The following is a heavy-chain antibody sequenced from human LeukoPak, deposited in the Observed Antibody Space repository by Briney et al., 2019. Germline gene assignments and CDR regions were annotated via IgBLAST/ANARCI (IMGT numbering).Heavy chain of an antibody. V-gene: IGHV1-2*06. CDR1: GYTFTGYY. Sequence: GASVKVSCKASGYTFTGYYMHWVRQAPGQGLEWMGRIDPNSGGTNYAQKFQGRVTMTRDTSISTAYMELSRLRSEDTAVYYCARERGEGVASGYYFFDYWGQGTLVTVSS. D-gene: IGHD3-22*01. J-gene: IGHJ4*02. CDR2: IDPNSGGT. CDR3: ARERGEGVASGYYFFDY.